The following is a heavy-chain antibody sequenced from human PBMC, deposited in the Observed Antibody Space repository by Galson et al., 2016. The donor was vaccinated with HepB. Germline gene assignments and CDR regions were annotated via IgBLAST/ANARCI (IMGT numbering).Heavy chain of an antibody. CDR3: ARNRHCSGGSCYGA. J-gene: IGHJ5*02. D-gene: IGHD2-15*01. CDR2: IYNGGST. CDR1: GFTVSSNY. V-gene: IGHV3-66*01. Sequence: SLRLSCAASGFTVSSNYLSWVRQAPGKGLEWVSLIYNGGSTYYADSVKGRFTISRDSSKNTLYLQMNSLRAEDTAVYYCARNRHCSGGSCYGAWGQGTLVTVSS.